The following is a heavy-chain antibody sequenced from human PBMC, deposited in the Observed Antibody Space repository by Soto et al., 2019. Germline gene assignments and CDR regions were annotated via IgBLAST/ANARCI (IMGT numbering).Heavy chain of an antibody. V-gene: IGHV5-51*01. CDR1: GYTFTNAW. CDR2: IYPGDSDT. CDR3: AASIFYYGMDV. J-gene: IGHJ6*02. Sequence: GWALKISCKGSGYTFTNAWIGWVCQMPGKGLEWMGIIYPGDSDTKYDPSLQGQVTISADKSITTTYLQWSSLKASDTAIYYCAASIFYYGMDVWGQGTTVTVSS.